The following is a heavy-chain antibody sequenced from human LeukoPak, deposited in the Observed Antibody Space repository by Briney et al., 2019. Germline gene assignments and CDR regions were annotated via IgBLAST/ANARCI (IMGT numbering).Heavy chain of an antibody. CDR3: ARQADNNWFDS. Sequence: ASVKVSCKASGYTFTGYYIHWVRQAPGQGLEWMGWINPNSGGTNYAQKFQGRVTMTRDTSISTAYMELSRLRSDDSAVFYCARQADNNWFDSWGQGTLVTVSS. D-gene: IGHD2-15*01. CDR1: GYTFTGYY. J-gene: IGHJ5*01. CDR2: INPNSGGT. V-gene: IGHV1-2*02.